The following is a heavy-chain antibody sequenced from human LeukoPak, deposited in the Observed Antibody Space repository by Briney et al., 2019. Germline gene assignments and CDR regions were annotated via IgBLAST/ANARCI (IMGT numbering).Heavy chain of an antibody. Sequence: GASVKVSCKASGYTFTSYDINWVRQATGQGLEWMGWMNPNSGNTGYAQKFQGRVTITRNTSISTAYMELSSLRSEDTAVYYCARGAIYDFWSGSYYYYMDVWGKGTTVTVSS. J-gene: IGHJ6*03. CDR3: ARGAIYDFWSGSYYYYMDV. D-gene: IGHD3-3*01. V-gene: IGHV1-8*03. CDR1: GYTFTSYD. CDR2: MNPNSGNT.